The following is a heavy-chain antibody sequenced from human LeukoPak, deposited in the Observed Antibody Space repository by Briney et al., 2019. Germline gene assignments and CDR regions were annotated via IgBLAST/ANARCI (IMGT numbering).Heavy chain of an antibody. CDR2: IYYSGST. CDR1: GGSISSYY. D-gene: IGHD1-26*01. J-gene: IGHJ4*02. V-gene: IGHV4-59*01. Sequence: SETLSLTCTVSGGSISSYYWSWIRQPPGKGLEWIGYIYYSGSTNYNPSLKSRVTISVDTSKNQFSLKLSSVTAADTAVYYCAREMGWELLGYWGQGTLVTVSS. CDR3: AREMGWELLGY.